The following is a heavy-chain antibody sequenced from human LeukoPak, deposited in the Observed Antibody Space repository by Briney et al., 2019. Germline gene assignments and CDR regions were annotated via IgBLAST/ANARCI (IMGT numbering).Heavy chain of an antibody. CDR2: VIHNGVDK. J-gene: IGHJ4*02. CDR1: GFTFGSYA. V-gene: IGHV3-23*01. D-gene: IGHD6-13*01. Sequence: GSLRLSCAASGFTFGSYAMNWVRQTPDRGLEWVPSVIHNGVDKYHADSVRGRFTISRDNSKNTLYLQMNSLRAEDTAVYYCAPGDIAAAPFDYWGQGTLVTVSS. CDR3: APGDIAAAPFDY.